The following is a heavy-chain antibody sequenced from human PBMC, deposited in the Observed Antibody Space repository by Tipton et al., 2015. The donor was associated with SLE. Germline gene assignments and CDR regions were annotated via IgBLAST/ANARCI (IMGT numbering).Heavy chain of an antibody. CDR2: ISDSGST. CDR3: ARDRNYGLGRFDY. Sequence: TLSLTCSVSGVSISTYYWSWIRQVPGKGLDWIGHISDSGSTSYNPSLRSRVTISAETSRNQISLSLNSVTAADTAVYYCARDRNYGLGRFDYWGQGTLVTVSS. V-gene: IGHV4-59*06. CDR1: GVSISTYY. D-gene: IGHD3-10*01. J-gene: IGHJ4*02.